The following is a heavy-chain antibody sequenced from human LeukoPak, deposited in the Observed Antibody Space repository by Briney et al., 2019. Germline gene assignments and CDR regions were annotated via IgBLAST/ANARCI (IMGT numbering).Heavy chain of an antibody. Sequence: SVNVSCKASGITFSNYGIAWVRQAPGQGLEWMGGIIPLFGTTNYAQIFQGKVTITADKSTTTVYMELSGLRSDDTAVYYCARAGSGYSFDHWGQGTLVTVFS. CDR2: IIPLFGTT. CDR1: GITFSNYG. J-gene: IGHJ4*02. V-gene: IGHV1-69*06. CDR3: ARAGSGYSFDH. D-gene: IGHD5-12*01.